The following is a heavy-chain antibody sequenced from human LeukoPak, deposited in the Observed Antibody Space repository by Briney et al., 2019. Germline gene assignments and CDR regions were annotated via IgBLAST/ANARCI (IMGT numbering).Heavy chain of an antibody. CDR2: IYYSGST. D-gene: IGHD3-22*01. J-gene: IGHJ5*02. Sequence: SETLSLTCAVYGGSFSGYYWSWIRQHPGKGLEWIGYIYYSGSTYYNPSLKSRVTISVDTSKNQFSLKLSSVTAADTAVYYCARAPTYYYDSSGYYQGGNWFDPWGQGTLVTVSS. CDR1: GGSFSGYY. CDR3: ARAPTYYYDSSGYYQGGNWFDP. V-gene: IGHV4-31*11.